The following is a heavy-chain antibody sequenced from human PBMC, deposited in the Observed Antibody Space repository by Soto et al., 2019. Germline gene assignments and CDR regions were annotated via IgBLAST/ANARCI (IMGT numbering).Heavy chain of an antibody. Sequence: QVQLHQSGPGLVKPSQTLSLTCAISGDSVSSNSAAWNWIRQSPSRGLEWLGRTYYRSKWYNDYAVSVKSRITINPDTSKNQFSLQLNSVTPEDTAVYYCARAMAGRGYSGYDPFDYWGQGTLVTVSS. J-gene: IGHJ4*02. V-gene: IGHV6-1*01. CDR3: ARAMAGRGYSGYDPFDY. CDR1: GDSVSSNSAA. D-gene: IGHD5-12*01. CDR2: TYYRSKWYN.